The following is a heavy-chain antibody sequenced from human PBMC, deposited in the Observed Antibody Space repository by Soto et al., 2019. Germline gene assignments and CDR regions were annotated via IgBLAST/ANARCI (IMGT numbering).Heavy chain of an antibody. CDR2: IKQDGSEK. J-gene: IGHJ4*02. V-gene: IGHV3-7*04. CDR1: GFTFSDYY. Sequence: GSLRLSCAASGFTFSDYYMTWVRQAPGKGLEWVANIKQDGSEKYYVDSVKGRFTISRDNAKNLLYLQMNSLRAEDTAVYYCARGGRSGYTTFYFDYWGQGTLVTVSS. CDR3: ARGGRSGYTTFYFDY. D-gene: IGHD5-12*01.